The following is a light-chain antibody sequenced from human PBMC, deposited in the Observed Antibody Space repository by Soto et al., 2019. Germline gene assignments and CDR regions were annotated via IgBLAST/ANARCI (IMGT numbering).Light chain of an antibody. CDR3: QYYNNWPPSIT. Sequence: EIVLTQSPGTLSLSPGERATLSCRASQSLSNNTYLAWYQQKPGQAPRLLIYDASNRATGIPPRFSGSGSGTEFTLTISSLQSEDFAFYYCQYYNNWPPSITFGQGTRLEIK. J-gene: IGKJ5*01. V-gene: IGKV3-15*01. CDR2: DAS. CDR1: QSLSNN.